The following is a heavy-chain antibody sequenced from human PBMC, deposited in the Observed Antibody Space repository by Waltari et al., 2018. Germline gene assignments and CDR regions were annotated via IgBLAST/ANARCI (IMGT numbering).Heavy chain of an antibody. CDR2: IIPIFGTA. V-gene: IGHV1-69*01. CDR1: GGTFSSYA. J-gene: IGHJ4*02. Sequence: QVQLVQSGAEVKKPGSSVKVSCKASGGTFSSYAISWVRQAPGQGLEWMGGIIPIFGTANYAQKFQGRVTITADESTSTAYMELSSLRSEDTAVYYCARGSIVVVVAEIGAYYFDYWGQGTLVTVSS. D-gene: IGHD2-15*01. CDR3: ARGSIVVVVAEIGAYYFDY.